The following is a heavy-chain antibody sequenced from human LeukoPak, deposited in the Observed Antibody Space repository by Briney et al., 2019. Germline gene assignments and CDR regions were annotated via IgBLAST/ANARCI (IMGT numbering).Heavy chain of an antibody. CDR2: ISTYDGNT. D-gene: IGHD5-24*01. Sequence: ASVKVSCKASGYTFTSYGISWVRQAPGQGLEWMGWISTYDGNTNYAQKLQGRVTMTTDTSTSTAYMELRSLRSDDTAVYYCARGKIEMGAFDIWGQGTMVTVSS. CDR3: ARGKIEMGAFDI. V-gene: IGHV1-18*01. CDR1: GYTFTSYG. J-gene: IGHJ3*02.